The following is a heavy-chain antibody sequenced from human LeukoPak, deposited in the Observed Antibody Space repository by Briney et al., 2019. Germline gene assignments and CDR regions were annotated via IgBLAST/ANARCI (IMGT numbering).Heavy chain of an antibody. J-gene: IGHJ3*02. CDR3: ARGGTDDAFDI. Sequence: SETLSLTCTVSGGSISSYYWSWIRQPPGKGLEWIGYIYYSGTTNYNPSLKSRVTISVDTSKNQFSLKLSSVTAADTAVYYCARGGTDDAFDIWGQGTMVTVSS. CDR1: GGSISSYY. V-gene: IGHV4-59*01. D-gene: IGHD2-15*01. CDR2: IYYSGTT.